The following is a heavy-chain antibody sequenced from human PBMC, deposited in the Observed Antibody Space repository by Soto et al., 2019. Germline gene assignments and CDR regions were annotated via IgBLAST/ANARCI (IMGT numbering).Heavy chain of an antibody. V-gene: IGHV5-10-1*01. D-gene: IGHD3-10*01. CDR3: ARQPSGSGNSNFGF. CDR2: VDPNDSFA. CDR1: EYSFRIYW. J-gene: IGHJ4*02. Sequence: GESLKISCQAFEYSFRIYWISWVRQKPGAGLEWMGRVDPNDSFATYSPSFEGHVSISVDKSTNIVYLQWRSLRASDTATYYCARQPSGSGNSNFGFWGQGTPVTVSS.